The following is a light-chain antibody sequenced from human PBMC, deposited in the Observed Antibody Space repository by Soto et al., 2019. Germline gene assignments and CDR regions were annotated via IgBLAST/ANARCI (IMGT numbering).Light chain of an antibody. V-gene: IGLV2-8*01. CDR2: EVS. CDR3: SSYAGSNNFV. J-gene: IGLJ1*01. CDR1: SSDVGVYNY. Sequence: QSALTQPPYASGSPGQSVTISCTVTSSDVGVYNYVSWYQQHSGKAPKLMLYEVSKRHSGVPDRFSASESGNTASLTVCGLQAEDEADYYCSSYAGSNNFVFGTGTKVTVL.